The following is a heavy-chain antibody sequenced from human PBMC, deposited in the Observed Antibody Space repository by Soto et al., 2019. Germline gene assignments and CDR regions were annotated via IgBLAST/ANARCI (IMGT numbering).Heavy chain of an antibody. CDR2: INSDGSST. CDR1: GFTFSSYW. V-gene: IGHV3-74*01. J-gene: IGHJ4*02. D-gene: IGHD6-6*01. Sequence: GGSLRLSCAASGFTFSSYWMHWVRQAPGKGLVWVSRINSDGSSTSYADSVKGRFTISRDNAKNTLYLQMNSLRAEDTAVYYCAREEGQLVPLGYFDYWGQGTLVSVSS. CDR3: AREEGQLVPLGYFDY.